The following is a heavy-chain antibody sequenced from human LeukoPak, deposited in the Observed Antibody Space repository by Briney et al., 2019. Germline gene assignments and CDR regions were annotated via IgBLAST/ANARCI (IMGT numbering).Heavy chain of an antibody. CDR3: ARSCSSTSCYVGFDY. J-gene: IGHJ4*02. CDR1: GGSISRGGYY. CDR2: IYYSGST. Sequence: SQTLSLTCTVSGGSISRGGYYWSWIRQHPGKGLEWMGYIYYSGSTYYNPSLKRRVTISVDTSKNQFSLKLSSVTAADTAVYYCARSCSSTSCYVGFDYWGQGTLVTVSS. D-gene: IGHD2-2*01. V-gene: IGHV4-31*03.